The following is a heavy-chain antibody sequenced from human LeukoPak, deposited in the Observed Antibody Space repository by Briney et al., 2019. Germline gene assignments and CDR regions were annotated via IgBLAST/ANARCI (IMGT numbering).Heavy chain of an antibody. CDR1: GFTVFRNY. CDR3: ARERSYYYYYMDV. V-gene: IGHV3-53*01. J-gene: IGHJ6*03. CDR2: IYSDGTT. D-gene: IGHD3-10*01. Sequence: GGSLRLSCAASGFTVFRNYMSCVRQAPGKGLEWVSVIYSDGTTYYADSVQGRFTISRDNSKNTVYLQMKSLRAEDTAVYFCARERSYYYYYMDVWGKRTTVTVSS.